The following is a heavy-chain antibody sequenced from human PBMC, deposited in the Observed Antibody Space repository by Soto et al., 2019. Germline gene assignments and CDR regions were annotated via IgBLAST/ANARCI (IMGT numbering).Heavy chain of an antibody. CDR2: ISFNGDVT. D-gene: IGHD1-1*01. CDR1: GFSSSVYY. J-gene: IGHJ4*03. V-gene: IGHV3-11*01. CDR3: ASENCHPGHNYPKDD. Sequence: PGRSLRLSCAASGFSSSVYYMSWIREAPGKGLEWVSYISFNGDVTRYSDSVEGRFTVSRDNAKKSLYLQMNSLRVEDTAVYYCASENCHPGHNYPKDDWGQRSRVSVS.